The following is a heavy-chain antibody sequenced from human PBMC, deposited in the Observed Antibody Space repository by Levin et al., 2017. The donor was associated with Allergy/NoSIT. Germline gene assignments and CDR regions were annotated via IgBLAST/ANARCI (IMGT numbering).Heavy chain of an antibody. CDR1: DDSIGSSPYF. J-gene: IGHJ4*02. CDR2: ISDSGST. D-gene: IGHD1-1*01. CDR3: ARGTRTGTKRIDD. V-gene: IGHV4-39*07. Sequence: SETLSLTCTVSDDSIGSSPYFWGWIRQPPGKGLEWIGSISDSGSTYYSLSLKSRVTISKDTSKNQLSLRLTSVTAADTALYYCARGTRTGTKRIDDWGQGTLVTVSS.